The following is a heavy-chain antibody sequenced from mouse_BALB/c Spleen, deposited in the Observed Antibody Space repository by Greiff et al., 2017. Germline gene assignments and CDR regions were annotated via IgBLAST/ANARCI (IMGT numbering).Heavy chain of an antibody. Sequence: QVQLKQSAAELARPGASVKMSCKASGYTFTSYTMHWVKQRPGQGLEWIGYINPSSGYTEYNQKFKDKTTLTADKSSSTAYMQLSSLTSEDSAVYYCAILWLRQGGPFDYWGQGTTLTVSS. CDR2: INPSSGYT. CDR1: GYTFTSYT. D-gene: IGHD2-2*01. V-gene: IGHV1-4*02. J-gene: IGHJ2*01. CDR3: AILWLRQGGPFDY.